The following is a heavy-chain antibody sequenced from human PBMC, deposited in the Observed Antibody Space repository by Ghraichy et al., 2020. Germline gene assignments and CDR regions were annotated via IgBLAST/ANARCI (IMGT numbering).Heavy chain of an antibody. CDR2: INEGGHGE. J-gene: IGHJ4*02. Sequence: GGSLRLSCAVSGFSFSSFWMTWVRQAPGKGLEWVANINEGGHGEYYVDSVRGRFTISRDNAKNSLYLQMSSLRAEDTAVYYCARVCRFGWGSDYWGQGILVTVSS. CDR1: GFSFSSFW. V-gene: IGHV3-7*03. D-gene: IGHD6-19*01. CDR3: ARVCRFGWGSDY.